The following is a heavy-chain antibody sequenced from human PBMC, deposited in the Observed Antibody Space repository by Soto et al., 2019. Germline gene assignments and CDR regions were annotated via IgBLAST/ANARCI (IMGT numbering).Heavy chain of an antibody. CDR1: GFTFSSFG. V-gene: IGHV3-30*18. Sequence: QVLLVESGGGVVQPGRSLRISCAVSGFTFSSFGMHWVRQAPGKGLEWVAVISDDGSSKHYADSLKGRFTISRDNSNNTLHLQMDSLGPEDTAVYYCAKDRWGDFGDLNLPGYWGQGTLVTVS. CDR3: AKDRWGDFGDLNLPGY. CDR2: ISDDGSSK. D-gene: IGHD4-17*01. J-gene: IGHJ4*02.